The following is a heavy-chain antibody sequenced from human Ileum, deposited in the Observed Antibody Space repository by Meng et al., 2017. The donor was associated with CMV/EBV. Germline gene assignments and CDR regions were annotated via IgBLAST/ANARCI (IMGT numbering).Heavy chain of an antibody. V-gene: IGHV3-30*04. CDR3: ARDLARGTRRLPTSCFDY. CDR1: GFTFSSYS. D-gene: IGHD3-10*01. Sequence: GGSLRLSCAASGFTFSSYSMHWVRQAPGKGLEWVAFISYEGSNKYYADSVRGRSTISRDNSKNTLHLQLDNLRAEDTDVYYCARDLARGTRRLPTSCFDYWGPGTLVTVSS. CDR2: ISYEGSNK. J-gene: IGHJ4*02.